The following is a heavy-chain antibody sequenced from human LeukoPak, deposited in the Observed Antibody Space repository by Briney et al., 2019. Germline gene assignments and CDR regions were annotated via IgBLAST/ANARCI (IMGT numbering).Heavy chain of an antibody. Sequence: GWSLRLSCAASGFTFSNYNMNWVRQAPGKGLEWVSSISSISSYIYYADSVKGRFTISRDNTKNSLYLQMNSLRAEDTAVYYCARDSPYGTAGYWGQGTLVTVSS. CDR2: ISSISSYI. J-gene: IGHJ4*02. CDR1: GFTFSNYN. CDR3: ARDSPYGTAGY. V-gene: IGHV3-21*01. D-gene: IGHD2-8*02.